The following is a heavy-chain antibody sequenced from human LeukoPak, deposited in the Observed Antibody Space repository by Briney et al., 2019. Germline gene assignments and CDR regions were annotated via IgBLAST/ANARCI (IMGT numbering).Heavy chain of an antibody. CDR1: GYTFTGYY. D-gene: IGHD4-17*01. V-gene: IGHV1-2*02. J-gene: IGHJ4*02. CDR2: INPNSGGT. CDR3: ASLYGDYVDHFDY. Sequence: GASVKVSCKASGYTFTGYYMHWVRQAPGQGLEWMGWINPNSGGTNYAQKFQGRITMTRDTSISTAYMELGRLRSDDTAVYYCASLYGDYVDHFDYWGQGTLVTVSS.